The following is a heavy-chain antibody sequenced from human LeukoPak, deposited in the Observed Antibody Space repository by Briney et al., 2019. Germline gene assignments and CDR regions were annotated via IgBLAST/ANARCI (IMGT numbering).Heavy chain of an antibody. D-gene: IGHD5-18*01. CDR2: IYYSGST. J-gene: IGHJ3*02. CDR3: ARSSSYGRTDAFDI. CDR1: GGSISSSSYY. V-gene: IGHV4-39*07. Sequence: SETLSLTCTVSGGSISSSSYYWGWIRQPPGKGLEWIGSIYYSGSTYYNPSLKSRVTISVDTSKNQFSLKLSSVTAADTAVYYCARSSSYGRTDAFDIWGQGTMVTVSS.